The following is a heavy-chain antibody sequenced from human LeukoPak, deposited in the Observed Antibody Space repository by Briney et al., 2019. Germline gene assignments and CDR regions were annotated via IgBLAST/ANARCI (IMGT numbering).Heavy chain of an antibody. CDR1: GGSIRSGGYF. V-gene: IGHV4-31*03. Sequence: SETLSLTCTVSGGSIRSGGYFWSWILQHPGKGLELIGYIYYSGSTYYNPSLKSRVTISVDTSKNQFSLKLSSVTAADTAVYYCAATLRLGYCSGGSCPGAFYYMDVWGKGTTVTVSS. D-gene: IGHD2-15*01. J-gene: IGHJ6*03. CDR2: IYYSGST. CDR3: AATLRLGYCSGGSCPGAFYYMDV.